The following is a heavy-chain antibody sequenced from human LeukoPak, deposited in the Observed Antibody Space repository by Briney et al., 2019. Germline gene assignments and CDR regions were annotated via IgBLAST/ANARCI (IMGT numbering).Heavy chain of an antibody. CDR3: ARHVRLLWFGEPEYFDY. Sequence: PSETLSLTCTVSGGSISSYYWSWIRQPPGKGLEGIGYIYYSGSTNYKPSLKSRVTISVDTSKNQFSLKLSSVTAAETAVYYCARHVRLLWFGEPEYFDYWGQGTLVTVSS. V-gene: IGHV4-59*08. CDR1: GGSISSYY. J-gene: IGHJ4*02. CDR2: IYYSGST. D-gene: IGHD3-10*01.